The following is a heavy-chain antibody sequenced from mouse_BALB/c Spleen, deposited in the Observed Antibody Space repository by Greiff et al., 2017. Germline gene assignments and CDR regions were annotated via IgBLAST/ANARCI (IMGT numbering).Heavy chain of an antibody. D-gene: IGHD3-3*01. CDR3: ARVHGTANFDY. Sequence: ESGPGLVKPSQSLSLTCSVTGYSITSGYYWNWIRQFPGNKLEWMGYISYDGSNNYNPSLKNRISITRDTSKNQFFLKLNSVTTEDTATYYCARVHGTANFDYWGQGTTLTVSS. CDR2: ISYDGSN. J-gene: IGHJ2*01. V-gene: IGHV3-6*02. CDR1: GYSITSGYY.